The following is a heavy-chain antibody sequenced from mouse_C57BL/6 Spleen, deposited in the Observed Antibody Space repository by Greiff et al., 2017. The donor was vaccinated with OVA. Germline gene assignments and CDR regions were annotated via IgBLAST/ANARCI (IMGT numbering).Heavy chain of an antibody. Sequence: QVQLQQSGPGLVQPSQSLSITCTVSGFSLTSYGVHWVRQSPGKGLEWLGVIWSGGSTDYNAAFISRLSISKDNSKSQVFFKMNSLQADDTAIYYWARDGYSVGIAYWGQGTLVTVSA. CDR3: ARDGYSVGIAY. J-gene: IGHJ3*01. CDR1: GFSLTSYG. D-gene: IGHD2-3*01. V-gene: IGHV2-2*01. CDR2: IWSGGST.